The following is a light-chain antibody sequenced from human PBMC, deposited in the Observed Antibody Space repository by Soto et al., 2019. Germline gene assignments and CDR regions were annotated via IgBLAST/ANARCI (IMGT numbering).Light chain of an antibody. CDR2: GVS. CDR1: XXLXXF. Sequence: DIVXTXXXXTXSVSXGXXXXXSCXAXXXLXXFLAWYQQKPGQAPRLLMYGVSTRATGIPARFSGGGSATDFTLTISSLQSEDSAFYFCQSYNDWPFASGLGTRLEI. V-gene: IGKV3-15*01. CDR3: QSYNDWPFA. J-gene: IGKJ2*01.